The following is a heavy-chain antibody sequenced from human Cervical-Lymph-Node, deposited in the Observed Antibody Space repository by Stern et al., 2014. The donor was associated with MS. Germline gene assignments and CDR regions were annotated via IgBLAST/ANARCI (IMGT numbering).Heavy chain of an antibody. J-gene: IGHJ4*02. CDR3: ARDRGSSGLYFDY. CDR2: IWYDGSNK. V-gene: IGHV3-33*01. CDR1: GFTFSSYG. D-gene: IGHD3-22*01. Sequence: VQLVESGGGVVQPGRSLRLSCAASGFTFSSYGMHWVRQAPGKGLEWVAVIWYDGSNKYYADSVKGRFTISRDNSKNTLYLQMNSLRAEDTAVYYCARDRGSSGLYFDYWGQGTLVTVSS.